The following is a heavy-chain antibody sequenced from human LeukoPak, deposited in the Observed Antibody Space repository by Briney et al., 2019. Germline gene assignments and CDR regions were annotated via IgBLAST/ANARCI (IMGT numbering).Heavy chain of an antibody. Sequence: PSETLSLTCTVSGGSISSYYWSWLRQPPGKGLEWIGYIYYSGSTNYNPSLKSRVTISVDTSKNQFSLKLSSVTAADTAVYYCARHSRLGTIDYWGQGTLVTVSS. CDR3: ARHSRLGTIDY. CDR2: IYYSGST. V-gene: IGHV4-59*08. CDR1: GGSISSYY. J-gene: IGHJ4*02. D-gene: IGHD1-1*01.